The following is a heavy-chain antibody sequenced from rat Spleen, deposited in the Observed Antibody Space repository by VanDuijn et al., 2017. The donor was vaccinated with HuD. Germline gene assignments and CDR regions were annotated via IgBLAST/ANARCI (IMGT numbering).Heavy chain of an antibody. J-gene: IGHJ3*01. V-gene: IGHV5S13*01. CDR3: ASGIWFAY. Sequence: EVQLVESGGDLAQPGRSLKLSCAASGFTYSNYVMAWVSQAPTKGLEWVASISTGGGNTYYRDSVKGRFTISRDNAKNTLYLQMDSLRSEDTAIYYCASGIWFAYWGQGTLVTVSS. CDR2: ISTGGGNT. CDR1: GFTYSNYV.